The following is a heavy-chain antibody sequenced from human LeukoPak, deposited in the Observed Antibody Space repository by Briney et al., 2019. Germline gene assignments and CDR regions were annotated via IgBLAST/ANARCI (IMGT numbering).Heavy chain of an antibody. D-gene: IGHD6-25*01. Sequence: SGGSLRLSCAASGFSFNDSYMTWIRPAAGKGLEWVAYISGSSSSMYYADSVKGRFTISRDNARNSLYLNMSSLRADDTAVYYCARGKRRLDFWGPGTLVTVSS. CDR1: GFSFNDSY. V-gene: IGHV3-11*01. CDR3: ARGKRRLDF. CDR2: ISGSSSSM. J-gene: IGHJ4*02.